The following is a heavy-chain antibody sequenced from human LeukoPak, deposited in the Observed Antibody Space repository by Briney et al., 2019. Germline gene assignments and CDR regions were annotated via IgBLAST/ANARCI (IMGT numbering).Heavy chain of an antibody. J-gene: IGHJ4*02. CDR1: GFTFNSYA. D-gene: IGHD2-2*01. CDR3: AKGTSSTSPPSDY. CDR2: ISGSGGST. Sequence: GGSLRLSCAASGFTFNSYAMSWVRQAPGKGLEWVSAISGSGGSTYYADSVEGRFTISRDNSKNTLYLQMNSLRAEDTAVYYCAKGTSSTSPPSDYWGQGTLVTVSS. V-gene: IGHV3-23*01.